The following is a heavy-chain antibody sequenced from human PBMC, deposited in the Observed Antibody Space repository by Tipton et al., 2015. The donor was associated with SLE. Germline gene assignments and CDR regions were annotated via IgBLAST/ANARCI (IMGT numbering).Heavy chain of an antibody. D-gene: IGHD3-10*01. CDR1: GGSFSGNF. V-gene: IGHV4-59*01. J-gene: IGHJ6*03. CDR2: IDYSGST. Sequence: TLSLTCAVYGGSFSGNFWNWIRQSPGKGLEWIGYIDYSGSTNYNPPLKSRLTISGDTSKNQFSLHLTSVTAADTAIYYCARVGYLGSGKTWDMDVWGKGITVTVSS. CDR3: ARVGYLGSGKTWDMDV.